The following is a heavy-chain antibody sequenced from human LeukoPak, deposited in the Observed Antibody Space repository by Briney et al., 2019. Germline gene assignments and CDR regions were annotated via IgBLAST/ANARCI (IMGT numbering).Heavy chain of an antibody. D-gene: IGHD6-19*01. J-gene: IGHJ5*02. Sequence: VASVKVSCKASSYTFTSYGINWVRQAPGQGLEWMGWISAYNGNTNYAQKLQGRVTMTRDMSTSTVYMELSSLRSEDTAVYYCARGRSSGFFSDPWGQGTLVTVSS. CDR2: ISAYNGNT. CDR3: ARGRSSGFFSDP. CDR1: SYTFTSYG. V-gene: IGHV1-18*01.